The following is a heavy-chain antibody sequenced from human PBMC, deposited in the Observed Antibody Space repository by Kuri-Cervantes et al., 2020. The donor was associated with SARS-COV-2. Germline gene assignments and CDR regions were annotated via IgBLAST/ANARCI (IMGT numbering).Heavy chain of an antibody. CDR2: IIPILGTA. CDR1: GYTFTSYD. V-gene: IGHV1-69*04. J-gene: IGHJ4*02. Sequence: SVKVSCKASGYTFTSYDINWVRQAPGQGLEWMGRIIPILGTANYAQKFQGRVTITADKSTSTAYMELSSLRSEDTAVYYCARDVHGGSCTNGVCHDDFDYWGQGTLVTVSS. D-gene: IGHD2-8*01. CDR3: ARDVHGGSCTNGVCHDDFDY.